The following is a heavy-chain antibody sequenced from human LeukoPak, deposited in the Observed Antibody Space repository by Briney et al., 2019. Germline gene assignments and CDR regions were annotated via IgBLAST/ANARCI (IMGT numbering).Heavy chain of an antibody. CDR2: IRYDGSNK. Sequence: PGGSLGLSCAASGFTFSSYGMHWVRQAPGKGLEWVAFIRYDGSNKYYADSVKGRFTISRDNSKNTLYLQMNSLRAEDTAVYYCAKGARSITIFGVVTRGPYYFDYWGQGTLVTVSS. V-gene: IGHV3-30*02. D-gene: IGHD3-3*01. J-gene: IGHJ4*02. CDR1: GFTFSSYG. CDR3: AKGARSITIFGVVTRGPYYFDY.